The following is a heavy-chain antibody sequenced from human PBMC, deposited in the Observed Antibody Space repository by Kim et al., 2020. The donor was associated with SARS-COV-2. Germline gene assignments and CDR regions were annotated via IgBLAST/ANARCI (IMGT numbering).Heavy chain of an antibody. CDR2: ISGYNGNT. CDR3: ARDRDGALWFGELGLAY. V-gene: IGHV1-18*04. D-gene: IGHD3-10*01. Sequence: ASVKVSCKTSGYTFTNYGITWVRQAPGQGLEWVGWISGYNGNTNFGQNFQGRVTLSRDTSTSTAYLEMRSLRYDDTAVFYCARDRDGALWFGELGLAYWG. J-gene: IGHJ4*01. CDR1: GYTFTNYG.